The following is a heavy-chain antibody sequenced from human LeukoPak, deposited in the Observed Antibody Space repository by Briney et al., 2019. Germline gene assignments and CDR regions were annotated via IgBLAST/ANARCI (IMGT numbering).Heavy chain of an antibody. J-gene: IGHJ4*02. CDR2: IYSGGNT. D-gene: IGHD5-12*01. CDR3: AREGGYVFDY. V-gene: IGHV3-53*01. CDR1: GFSVSSNY. Sequence: GGSLRLSCAASGFSVSSNYMSWVRQAPGKGLEWVSVIYSGGNTYYADSVKGRFTISRDNSKNTLYLQMNSLRADDTAVYYCAREGGYVFDYWGQGTLVTVSS.